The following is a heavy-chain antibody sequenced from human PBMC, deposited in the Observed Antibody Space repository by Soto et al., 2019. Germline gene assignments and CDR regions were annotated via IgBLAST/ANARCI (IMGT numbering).Heavy chain of an antibody. J-gene: IGHJ5*02. CDR3: ARGAGDLWFGELPWFDP. CDR1: GYTFTSYD. CDR2: MNPNSGNT. V-gene: IGHV1-8*01. Sequence: ASVKVSCKASGYTFTSYDINWVRQATGQGLEWMGWMNPNSGNTGYAQKFQGRVTMTRNTSISTAYMELSSLRSEDTAVYYCARGAGDLWFGELPWFDPWGQGTLVTAPQ. D-gene: IGHD3-10*01.